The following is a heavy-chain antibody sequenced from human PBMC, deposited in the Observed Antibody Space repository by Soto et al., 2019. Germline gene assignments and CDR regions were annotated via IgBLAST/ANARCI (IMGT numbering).Heavy chain of an antibody. J-gene: IGHJ5*01. D-gene: IGHD2-15*01. Sequence: VQLLESGGGLLQPGGSLRLSCTASGLNFNAQAMGWVRQAPGKGLEWVSDIFSNGRDSQYAESVKGRFTISRDISKKTLSLEMESLTAEDTAVSYCASITVVMRTSGWLLNWVDSWGQGALVTVSS. V-gene: IGHV3-23*05. CDR1: GLNFNAQA. CDR2: IFSNGRDS. CDR3: ASITVVMRTSGWLLNWVDS.